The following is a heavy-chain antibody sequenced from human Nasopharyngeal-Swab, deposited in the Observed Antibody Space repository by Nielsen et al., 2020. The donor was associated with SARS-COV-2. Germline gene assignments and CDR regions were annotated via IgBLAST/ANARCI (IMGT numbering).Heavy chain of an antibody. Sequence: GESLKISRAASGFSFRSYGMHWVRQAPGKGLEWVAVISLDGGQKYYADSVKGRFTVSRDNSENALYLQMNNLRAEDSAVYYCAKDYRDHAFDYWGQGTLVTVSS. J-gene: IGHJ4*02. V-gene: IGHV3-30*18. D-gene: IGHD4-17*01. CDR2: ISLDGGQK. CDR1: GFSFRSYG. CDR3: AKDYRDHAFDY.